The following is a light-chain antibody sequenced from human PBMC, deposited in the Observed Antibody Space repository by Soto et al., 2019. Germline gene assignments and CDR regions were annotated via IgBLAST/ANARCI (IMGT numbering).Light chain of an antibody. CDR3: QKYNNVPVT. J-gene: IGKJ5*01. Sequence: DIQMTQSPSSLSASVGDRVTITCRASQGISNYLAWYQQKPGTVPKLLIYSASTLQSGVPSRFSGSGSGTDFHLTISSLQPEDVATYYCQKYNNVPVTFGQGTRLEIK. V-gene: IGKV1-27*01. CDR1: QGISNY. CDR2: SAS.